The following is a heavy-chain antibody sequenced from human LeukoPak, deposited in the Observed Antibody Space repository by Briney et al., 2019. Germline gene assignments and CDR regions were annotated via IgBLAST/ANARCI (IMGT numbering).Heavy chain of an antibody. CDR2: INPSGGST. CDR3: ARRSGDGYNLFDY. J-gene: IGHJ4*02. CDR1: GYTFIYY. D-gene: IGHD5-24*01. V-gene: IGHV1-46*01. Sequence: VASVKVSCKASGYTFIYYIHWVRQAPGQGLEWMGLINPSGGSTNYAQKFQGRVTMTRDTSTSTVYMELSSLRSEDTAVYYCARRSGDGYNLFDYWGQGTLVTVSS.